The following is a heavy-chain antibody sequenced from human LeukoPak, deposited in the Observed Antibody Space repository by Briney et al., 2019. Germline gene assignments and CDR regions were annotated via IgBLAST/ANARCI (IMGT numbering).Heavy chain of an antibody. CDR1: GFTFSSYA. CDR3: ARDYYYGSGSSLA. J-gene: IGHJ3*01. D-gene: IGHD3-10*01. Sequence: GGSLRLSCAASGFTFSSYAMSWVRQAPGKGLEWVANIKQDGSEKYYVDSVKGRFTISRDNAKDSLYLQMNSLRAEDTAVYYCARDYYYGSGSSLAWGQGTMVTVSS. CDR2: IKQDGSEK. V-gene: IGHV3-7*01.